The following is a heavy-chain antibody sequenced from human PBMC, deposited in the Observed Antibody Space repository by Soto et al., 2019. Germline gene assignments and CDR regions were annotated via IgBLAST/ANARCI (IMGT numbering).Heavy chain of an antibody. CDR2: FDPEDGET. Sequence: ASVKVSCKVSGYTLTELSMHWVRQAPGKGLEWMGGFDPEDGETIYAQKFQGRVTMTEDTSTDTAYMELSSLRSEDTAVYYCATSPRVVVAAMWFDPWGQGTLVTVSS. CDR3: ATSPRVVVAAMWFDP. D-gene: IGHD2-15*01. V-gene: IGHV1-24*01. J-gene: IGHJ5*02. CDR1: GYTLTELS.